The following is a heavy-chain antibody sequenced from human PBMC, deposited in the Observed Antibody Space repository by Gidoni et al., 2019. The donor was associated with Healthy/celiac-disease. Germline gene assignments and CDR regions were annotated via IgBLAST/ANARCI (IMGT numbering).Heavy chain of an antibody. D-gene: IGHD6-19*01. CDR1: GGTVSSYA. Sequence: QVQLVQSGAEVKKPGSAVKVSCKASGGTVSSYAISWVRQAPGQGLEWMGGIIPIFGTANYAQKFQGRVTITADESTSTAYMELSSLRSEDTAVYYCARSIAVAGTPGDCFDYWGQGTLVTVSS. CDR3: ARSIAVAGTPGDCFDY. J-gene: IGHJ4*02. CDR2: IIPIFGTA. V-gene: IGHV1-69*01.